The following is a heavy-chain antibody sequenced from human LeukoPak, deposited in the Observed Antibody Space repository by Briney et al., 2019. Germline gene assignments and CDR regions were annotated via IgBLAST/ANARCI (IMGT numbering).Heavy chain of an antibody. Sequence: GGSLRLSCAASGFTFSSHWMSWVRQAPGKGLEWVANIKEDGSEKYYVDSVKGRFTISRDNAKNSLYLQMNSLRAEDTAVYYCARNRLNIDYLGQGTLVTVSS. CDR1: GFTFSSHW. D-gene: IGHD1-14*01. J-gene: IGHJ4*02. V-gene: IGHV3-7*01. CDR3: ARNRLNIDY. CDR2: IKEDGSEK.